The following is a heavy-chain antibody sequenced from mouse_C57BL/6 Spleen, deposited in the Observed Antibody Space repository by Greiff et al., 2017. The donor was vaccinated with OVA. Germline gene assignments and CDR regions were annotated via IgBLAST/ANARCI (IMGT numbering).Heavy chain of an antibody. D-gene: IGHD4-1*01. V-gene: IGHV3-6*01. CDR3: AREGTGTGFAY. Sequence: VQLQQSGPGLVKPSQSLSLTCSVTGYSITSGYYWNWIRQFPGNKLEWMGYISYDGSNNYNPSLKNRISITRDTSKNQFFLKLNSVTTEDTATYYCAREGTGTGFAYWGQGTLVTVSA. J-gene: IGHJ3*01. CDR1: GYSITSGYY. CDR2: ISYDGSN.